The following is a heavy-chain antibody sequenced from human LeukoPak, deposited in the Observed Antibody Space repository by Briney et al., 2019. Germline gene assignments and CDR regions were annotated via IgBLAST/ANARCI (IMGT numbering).Heavy chain of an antibody. CDR2: IYSSGST. V-gene: IGHV4-4*07. CDR3: ARGTEMTRIAGYYSFDY. CDR1: AGSISAYY. J-gene: IGHJ4*02. D-gene: IGHD5-24*01. Sequence: SETLSLTCTVSAGSISAYYWTWIRQPAGKGLEWIGRIYSSGSTYYNPPLKSRVTISLDTSNNQFSLKVTSVTAADTAVYYCARGTEMTRIAGYYSFDYWGQGTLVSVSS.